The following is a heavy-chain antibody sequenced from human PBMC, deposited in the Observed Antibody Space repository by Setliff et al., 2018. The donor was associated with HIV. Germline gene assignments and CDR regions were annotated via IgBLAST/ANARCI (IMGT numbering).Heavy chain of an antibody. V-gene: IGHV1-69*13. CDR3: ARDQTGIAAAAFGGGSAWSDEGFDI. CDR2: IIPMYNIP. J-gene: IGHJ3*02. Sequence: GASVKVSCKTSGGTLTNHVITWVRQAPGQGLEWMGIIIPMYNIPTYAQKFQGRVTFTADESTSTAYMELSSLSSEDTAVYYCARDQTGIAAAAFGGGSAWSDEGFDIWGQGTMVTVSS. CDR1: GGTLTNHV. D-gene: IGHD6-13*01.